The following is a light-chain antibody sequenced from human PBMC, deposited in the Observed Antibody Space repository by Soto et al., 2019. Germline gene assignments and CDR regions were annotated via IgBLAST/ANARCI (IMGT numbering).Light chain of an antibody. CDR2: GAS. J-gene: IGKJ5*01. CDR1: QSVSSS. CDR3: QQYGSSST. V-gene: IGKV3-20*01. Sequence: IVVTQSPATLSLSRGERATLSCRASQSVSSSLAWYQQKPGQAPRLLIYGASSRPTGIPDRFSGSGSGTDFTLTISRLEPEDFAVYYCQQYGSSSTFGQGTRLEIK.